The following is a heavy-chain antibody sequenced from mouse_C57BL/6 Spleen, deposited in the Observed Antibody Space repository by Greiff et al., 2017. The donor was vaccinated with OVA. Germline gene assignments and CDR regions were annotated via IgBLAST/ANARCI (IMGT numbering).Heavy chain of an antibody. CDR1: GFNIKDYY. CDR3: TRGYYGSSPSWFAY. J-gene: IGHJ3*01. CDR2: IDPEDGDT. V-gene: IGHV14-1*01. Sequence: VQLQQSGAELVRPGASVKLSCTASGFNIKDYYMHWVKQRPEQGLAWIGRIDPEDGDTEYAPKFQGKATMTADTSSNTAYLQLSSLTSEATAVYYCTRGYYGSSPSWFAYWGQGTLVTVSS. D-gene: IGHD1-1*01.